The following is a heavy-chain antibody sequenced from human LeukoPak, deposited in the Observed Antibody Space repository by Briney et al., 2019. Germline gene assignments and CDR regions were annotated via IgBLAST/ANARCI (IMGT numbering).Heavy chain of an antibody. V-gene: IGHV3-48*02. CDR3: AREVIAAASYGMDV. J-gene: IGHJ6*02. CDR2: ISSSSSTI. D-gene: IGHD6-13*01. CDR1: GFTFSSYS. Sequence: GGSLRLSCAASGFTFSSYSMNWVRQAPGKGLEWVSYISSSSSTIYYADSVKGRFTISRDNAKNSLYLQMNGLRDEDTAVYYCAREVIAAASYGMDVWGQGTTVTVSS.